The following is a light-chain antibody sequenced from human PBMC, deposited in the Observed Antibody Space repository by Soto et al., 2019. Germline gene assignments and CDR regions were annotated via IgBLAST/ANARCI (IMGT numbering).Light chain of an antibody. CDR1: RSDSTW. J-gene: IGKJ1*01. Sequence: LQMPPFPSTPSASVGETMTNTCRASRSDSTWLAWYQQKPGKAPKLLIYKASTLKSGVPSRFSGSGSGTEFTLTISSLQPDDFATYYCQHYNSYSEAFGQGTKVDI. CDR3: QHYNSYSEA. CDR2: KAS. V-gene: IGKV1-5*03.